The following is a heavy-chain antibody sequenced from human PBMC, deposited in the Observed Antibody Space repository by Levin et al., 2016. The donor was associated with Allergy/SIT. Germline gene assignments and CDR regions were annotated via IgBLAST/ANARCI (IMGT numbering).Heavy chain of an antibody. CDR3: AKKRARPSDSSGFSHDWYSDL. Sequence: GGSLRLSCGVSGFTFSRYWMHWVRQAPGKGLEWVSGISGNDGSTYYADSVKGRFTISRDNSKNTLYLQMNSLRAEDTAVYYCAKKRARPSDSSGFSHDWYSDLWGRGTLVAVSS. CDR2: ISGNDGST. J-gene: IGHJ2*01. V-gene: IGHV3-23*01. D-gene: IGHD3-22*01. CDR1: GFTFSRYW.